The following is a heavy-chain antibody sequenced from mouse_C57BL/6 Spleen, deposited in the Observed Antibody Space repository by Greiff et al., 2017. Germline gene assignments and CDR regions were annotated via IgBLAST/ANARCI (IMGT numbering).Heavy chain of an antibody. CDR1: GYAFTNYL. D-gene: IGHD1-1*01. J-gene: IGHJ4*01. Sequence: VQLQESGAELVRPGTSVKVSCKASGYAFTNYLIEWVKQRPGQGLEWIGVINPGSGGTNYNEKFKGKATLTADKSSSTAYMQLSSLTSEDSAVYFCARSVVATRIDYAMDYWGQGTSVTVSS. CDR2: INPGSGGT. CDR3: ARSVVATRIDYAMDY. V-gene: IGHV1-54*01.